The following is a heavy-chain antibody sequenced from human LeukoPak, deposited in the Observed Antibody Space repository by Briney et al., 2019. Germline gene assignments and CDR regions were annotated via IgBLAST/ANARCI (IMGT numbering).Heavy chain of an antibody. Sequence: SETLSLTCTVSRGSISTYYWSWIRQPPGKGLEWVGYINWRGYTDYNPPLKSRDTISVDTSKNQLSLKLRSVTAADTAVYYCAREYSSFEYWGQGILVTVSS. J-gene: IGHJ4*02. CDR2: INWRGYT. D-gene: IGHD6-19*01. CDR3: AREYSSFEY. V-gene: IGHV4-59*01. CDR1: RGSISTYY.